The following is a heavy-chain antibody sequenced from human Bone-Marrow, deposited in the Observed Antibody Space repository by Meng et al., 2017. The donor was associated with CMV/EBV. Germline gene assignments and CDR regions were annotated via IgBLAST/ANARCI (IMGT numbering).Heavy chain of an antibody. D-gene: IGHD6-13*01. CDR2: IGTSGSTK. Sequence: GGSLRLSCVASGFTFSSYEMNWVRQAPGKGLEWVSYIGTSGSTKYYADSVKGRFTISRDNAKNSLYLQMTSLRAEDTAVYYCAREVASAGPAFDYWGQGTRVTGSS. V-gene: IGHV3-48*03. J-gene: IGHJ4*02. CDR1: GFTFSSYE. CDR3: AREVASAGPAFDY.